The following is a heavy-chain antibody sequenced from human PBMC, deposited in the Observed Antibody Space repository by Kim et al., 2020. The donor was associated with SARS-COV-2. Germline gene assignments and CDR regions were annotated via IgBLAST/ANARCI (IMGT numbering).Heavy chain of an antibody. Sequence: SETLSLTCTVSGGSISSYYWSWIRQPPGKGLEWIGYIYYSGSTNYNPSLKSRVTISVDTSKNQFSLKLSSVTAADTAVYYCARDRLAAAGTGYSDAFDIWGQGTMVTVSS. J-gene: IGHJ3*02. V-gene: IGHV4-59*13. CDR2: IYYSGST. CDR3: ARDRLAAAGTGYSDAFDI. D-gene: IGHD6-13*01. CDR1: GGSISSYY.